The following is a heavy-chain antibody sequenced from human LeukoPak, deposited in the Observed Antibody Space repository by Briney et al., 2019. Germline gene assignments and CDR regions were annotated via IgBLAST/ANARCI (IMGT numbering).Heavy chain of an antibody. J-gene: IGHJ4*02. CDR2: FDPEDGET. V-gene: IGHV1-24*01. Sequence: ASVKVSCKVSGYTLTELSMHWVRQAPGKGLEWMGGFDPEDGETIYAQKFQGRVTMSEDTSTDTAYMELSSLRSEDTAVYHCATGRYSSSWPTFDYWGQGTLVTVSS. CDR3: ATGRYSSSWPTFDY. CDR1: GYTLTELS. D-gene: IGHD6-13*01.